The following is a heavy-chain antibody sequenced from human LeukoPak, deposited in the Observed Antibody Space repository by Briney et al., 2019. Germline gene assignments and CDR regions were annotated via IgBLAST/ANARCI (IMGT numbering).Heavy chain of an antibody. Sequence: PGGSLRLSCAASRYTFSSYSMNGVRQATGKGLEGVSYIISSSSNIYYADSVKGRFTITRDNAKNSLYLQKNSLRAEDTAVYYCARGFQGGSYINWFDPWGQGTLVTVSS. V-gene: IGHV3-21*01. CDR3: ARGFQGGSYINWFDP. J-gene: IGHJ5*02. CDR1: RYTFSSYS. D-gene: IGHD1-26*01. CDR2: IISSSSNI.